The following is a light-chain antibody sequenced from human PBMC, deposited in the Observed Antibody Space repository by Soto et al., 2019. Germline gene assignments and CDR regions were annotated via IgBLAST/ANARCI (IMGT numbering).Light chain of an antibody. V-gene: IGKV3-15*01. Sequence: IVMTQSPATLSVSPGERATFSCRASQNIYSNIAWYQQRPGQALRLFIYRASTRATGVPARFSGSGSGTEFTLTSSSLQDEDFATYHCHQLNSYPITFGQGTRLEI. CDR2: RAS. CDR1: QNIYSN. J-gene: IGKJ5*01. CDR3: HQLNSYPIT.